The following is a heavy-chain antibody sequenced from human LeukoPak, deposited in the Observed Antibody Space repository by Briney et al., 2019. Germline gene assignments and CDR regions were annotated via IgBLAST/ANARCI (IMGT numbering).Heavy chain of an antibody. CDR3: ARDRNGWAAH. CDR1: GYTFTNYG. V-gene: IGHV1-18*01. CDR2: ISAYNGYT. D-gene: IGHD2-8*01. Sequence: ASVKVSCKASGYTFTNYGVSWVRQAPGQGLEWMGWISAYNGYTNYAQKFQFRVTMTTDTSTSTAYMELRSLRSDDTAVYYCARDRNGWAAHWGQGTLVTVSS. J-gene: IGHJ4*02.